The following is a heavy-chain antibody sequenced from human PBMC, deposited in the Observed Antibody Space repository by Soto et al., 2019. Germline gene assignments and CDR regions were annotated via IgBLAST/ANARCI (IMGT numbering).Heavy chain of an antibody. CDR2: INAGNGDT. Sequence: QVQVVQSGAEVKKPGASVKVSCKTSGYIFTSYAMHWVRQAPGQRLEWMGWINAGNGDTKYSQKFQGRVTITRDTYANTAVMELSSLRSEDTAIYYCARELQGLYYFDFWGQGTLVTVSS. CDR1: GYIFTSYA. J-gene: IGHJ4*02. D-gene: IGHD4-4*01. CDR3: ARELQGLYYFDF. V-gene: IGHV1-3*01.